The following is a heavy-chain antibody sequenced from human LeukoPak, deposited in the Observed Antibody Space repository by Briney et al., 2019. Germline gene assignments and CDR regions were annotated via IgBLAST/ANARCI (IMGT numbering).Heavy chain of an antibody. Sequence: SETLSRTSAVSAYSSDTDYCWRWTPQHPRKGLEWIGSIYLSGRTYYNPCLKSRVTISVDTSKSQFSLKLSSVTAADTAVYYCARHVRGVIDYWGQGTLVTVSS. CDR2: IYLSGRT. D-gene: IGHD3-10*02. CDR3: ARHVRGVIDY. CDR1: AYSSDTDYC. V-gene: IGHV4-38-2*01. J-gene: IGHJ4*02.